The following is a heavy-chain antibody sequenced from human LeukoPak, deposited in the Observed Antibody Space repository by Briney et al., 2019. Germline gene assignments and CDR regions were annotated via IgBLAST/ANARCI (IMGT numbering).Heavy chain of an antibody. CDR1: GYTFTCYD. Sequence: GASVKVSCKASGYTFTCYDINWVRQATGQGLEWMGWMNPNSGNTGYAQKFQGRVTMTRNTSISTAYMELSSLRSEDTAVYYCARASSGWSYYYYYYMDVWGKGTTVTVSS. CDR3: ARASSGWSYYYYYYMDV. J-gene: IGHJ6*03. V-gene: IGHV1-8*01. CDR2: MNPNSGNT. D-gene: IGHD6-19*01.